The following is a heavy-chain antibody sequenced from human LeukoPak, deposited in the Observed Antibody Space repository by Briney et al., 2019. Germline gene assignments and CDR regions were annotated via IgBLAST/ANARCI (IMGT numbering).Heavy chain of an antibody. J-gene: IGHJ3*02. V-gene: IGHV4-30-4*08. CDR3: ARVEWELPWDI. Sequence: PSETLSLTCTVSGGSISSGDYYWSWIRQPPGKGLEWIGYIYYSGSTYYNPSLKSRVTISVDTSKNQFSLKLSSVTAADTAVYYCARVEWELPWDIWGQGTMVTVSS. CDR1: GGSISSGDYY. D-gene: IGHD1-26*01. CDR2: IYYSGST.